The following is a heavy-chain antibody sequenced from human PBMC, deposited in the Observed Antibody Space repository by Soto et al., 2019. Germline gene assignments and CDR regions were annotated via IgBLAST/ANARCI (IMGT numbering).Heavy chain of an antibody. V-gene: IGHV2-5*02. CDR1: GFSLSTSGVG. CDR3: AHSGRATAAGKNYYYYYYMDV. CDR2: IYWDDDK. J-gene: IGHJ6*03. D-gene: IGHD6-13*01. Sequence: SGPTLVNPTQTLTLTCTFSGFSLSTSGVGVGWIRQPPGKALEWLALIYWDDDKRYSPSLKSRLTITKDTSKNQVVLTMTNMDPVGTATYYCAHSGRATAAGKNYYYYYYMDVWGKGTTVTXSS.